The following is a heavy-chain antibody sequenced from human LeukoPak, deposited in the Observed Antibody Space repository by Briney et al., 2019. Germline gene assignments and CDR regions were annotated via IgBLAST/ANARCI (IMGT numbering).Heavy chain of an antibody. CDR3: ALGYYDSSGPFDY. CDR2: ISSSGSTI. J-gene: IGHJ4*02. V-gene: IGHV3-48*03. D-gene: IGHD3-22*01. Sequence: GGSLRLSCAASGFTFSSYEMNWGRQAPGKGLEWVSYISSSGSTIYYADSVKGRFTISRDNAKNSLYLQMNSLRAEDTAVYYCALGYYDSSGPFDYWGQGTLVTVSS. CDR1: GFTFSSYE.